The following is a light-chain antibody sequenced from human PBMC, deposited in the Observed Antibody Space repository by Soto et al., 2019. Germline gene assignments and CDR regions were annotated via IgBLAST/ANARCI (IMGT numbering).Light chain of an antibody. J-gene: IGKJ2*01. CDR1: QSVSSIY. CDR2: RAS. Sequence: EIVLTQSPGTLSLSPGERATLSCRAGQSVSSIYLAWYQQKPGQAPRLLIYRASSRATGIPDRFSGSGSGTDFTLTISSLEPEDFAVYYCQQYGGSPPYTFGQGTKLEIK. V-gene: IGKV3-20*01. CDR3: QQYGGSPPYT.